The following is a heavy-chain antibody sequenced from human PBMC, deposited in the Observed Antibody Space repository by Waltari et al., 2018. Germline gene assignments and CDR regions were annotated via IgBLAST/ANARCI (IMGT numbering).Heavy chain of an antibody. V-gene: IGHV4-4*07. CDR1: GGPISHHF. CDR2: IYTSENT. CDR3: ARENRGRSYSHFDY. D-gene: IGHD1-26*01. J-gene: IGHJ4*02. Sequence: QVQLQESGPGLVKPSETLSLTCPVSGGPISHHFWSWIRQPAGKGLEWIGRIYTSENTNYNPSLKSRVTMSVDTSKNQFSLKLNSVTAADTAVYYCARENRGRSYSHFDYWGQGTLVTVSS.